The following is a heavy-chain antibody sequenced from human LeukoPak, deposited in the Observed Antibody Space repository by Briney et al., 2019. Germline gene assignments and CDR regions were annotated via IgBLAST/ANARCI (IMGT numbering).Heavy chain of an antibody. D-gene: IGHD1-26*01. V-gene: IGHV1-69*05. CDR2: IIPIFGTA. J-gene: IGHJ4*02. CDR3: ARGGSYSVPAY. Sequence: ASVKVSCKASGGTFSSYAISWVRQAPGQGLEWMGRIIPIFGTANYAQKFQGRVTITTDESTSTAYMELRSLRSDDTAVYYCARGGSYSVPAYWGQGTLVTVSS. CDR1: GGTFSSYA.